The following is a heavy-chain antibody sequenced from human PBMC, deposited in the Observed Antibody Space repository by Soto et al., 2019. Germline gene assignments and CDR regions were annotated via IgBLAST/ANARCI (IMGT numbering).Heavy chain of an antibody. CDR2: IRSRPYGGTT. V-gene: IGHV3-49*04. Sequence: GSLRLSCTASGFNFGDYDISWVRQAPGKGLEWVGFIRSRPYGGTTEYAASVKGRFIISRDDSKRIAYLQMNSLKVEDTAVYYCARDSRGRLGNRYYFDYWGQGPLVTVSS. J-gene: IGHJ4*02. CDR1: GFNFGDYD. D-gene: IGHD6-19*01. CDR3: ARDSRGRLGNRYYFDY.